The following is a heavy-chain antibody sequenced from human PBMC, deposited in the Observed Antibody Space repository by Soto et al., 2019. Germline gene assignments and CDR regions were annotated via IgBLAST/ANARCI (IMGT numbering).Heavy chain of an antibody. CDR3: ARDFRGTYYYDSSARRNWFDP. CDR1: GYTFTSHG. CDR2: INAGSGNT. J-gene: IGHJ5*02. V-gene: IGHV1-3*01. Sequence: ASVKVSCKASGYTFTSHGIHWVRQAPGQRLEWMGWINAGSGNTKYSQKFQGRVTTTRDTSASTAYMELSSLRSEDTAVYYCARDFRGTYYYDSSARRNWFDPWGQGTLVTVSS. D-gene: IGHD3-22*01.